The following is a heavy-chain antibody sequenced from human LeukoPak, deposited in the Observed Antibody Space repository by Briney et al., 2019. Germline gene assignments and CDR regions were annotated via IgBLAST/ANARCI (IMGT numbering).Heavy chain of an antibody. CDR1: GGSISSGGYS. D-gene: IGHD3-22*01. CDR3: ARAVGYYYDSSGYLDP. Sequence: SETLSLTCAVSGGSISSGGYSWSWIRQPPGKGLEWIGYMYHSGITYYNPSLKSRVTISVDRSKNQFSLKLSSVTAADTAVYYCARAVGYYYDSSGYLDPWGQGTLVTVSS. J-gene: IGHJ5*02. CDR2: MYHSGIT. V-gene: IGHV4-30-2*01.